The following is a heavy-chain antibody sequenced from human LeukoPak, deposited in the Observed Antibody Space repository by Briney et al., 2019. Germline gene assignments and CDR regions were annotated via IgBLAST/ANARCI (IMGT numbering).Heavy chain of an antibody. J-gene: IGHJ4*02. Sequence: SETLSLTCTVSGGSISSSSYYWGWIRQPPGKGLEWIGSIYHSGSTYYNPSLKSRVTISVDTSKNQFSLKLSSVTAADTAVYYCASTVGATWEWPFDYWGQGTLVTVSS. CDR2: IYHSGST. V-gene: IGHV4-39*07. CDR3: ASTVGATWEWPFDY. D-gene: IGHD1-26*01. CDR1: GGSISSSSYY.